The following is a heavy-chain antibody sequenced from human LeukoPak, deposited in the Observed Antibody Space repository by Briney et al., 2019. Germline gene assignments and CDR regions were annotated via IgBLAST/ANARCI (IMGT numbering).Heavy chain of an antibody. Sequence: PGRSLRLSCSASGFTFGDYGMSWVRQAPGKGLEWVSFIRSKRHTGTADYAASVRGRFTISRDDSKSIAYLQMNSLKTEDTAVYYCAGGSSGDSWSGYYMEVWGKGTTVTVSS. CDR1: GFTFGDYG. CDR3: AGGSSGDSWSGYYMEV. J-gene: IGHJ6*03. D-gene: IGHD3-3*01. CDR2: IRSKRHTGTA. V-gene: IGHV3-49*04.